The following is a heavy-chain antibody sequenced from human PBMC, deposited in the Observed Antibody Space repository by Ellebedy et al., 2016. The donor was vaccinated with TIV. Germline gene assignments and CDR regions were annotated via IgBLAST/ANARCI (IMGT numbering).Heavy chain of an antibody. J-gene: IGHJ4*02. CDR3: ATSARWLPFDY. D-gene: IGHD5-12*01. V-gene: IGHV4-59*01. CDR1: GGSISGSY. Sequence: MPSETLSLTCAVSGGSISGSYWTWIRQPPGKGLEWIGYIHYSGTTNYNPSLKSRITISIDTSKNQFSLNLNSVTAADTAVYYCATSARWLPFDYWGQGALVTVSS. CDR2: IHYSGTT.